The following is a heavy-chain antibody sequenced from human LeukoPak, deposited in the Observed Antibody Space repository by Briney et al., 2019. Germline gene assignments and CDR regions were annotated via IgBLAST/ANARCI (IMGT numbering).Heavy chain of an antibody. CDR3: ARASGQQLVRYYYYGMDV. CDR1: GGTFSSYA. J-gene: IGHJ6*02. Sequence: GSSVKVSCKASGGTFSSYAISWVRQAPGQGLEWMGGIIHIFGTANYAQKFQGRVTITADESTSTAYMELSSLRSEDTAVYYCARASGQQLVRYYYYGMDVWGQGTTVTVSS. D-gene: IGHD6-13*01. CDR2: IIHIFGTA. V-gene: IGHV1-69*01.